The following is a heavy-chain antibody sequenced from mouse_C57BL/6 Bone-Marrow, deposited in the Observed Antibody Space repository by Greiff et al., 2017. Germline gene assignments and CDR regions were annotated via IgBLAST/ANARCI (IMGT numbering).Heavy chain of an antibody. Sequence: VKLVESGPGLVQPSQSLSITCTVSGFSLTSYGVHWVRQSPGKGLEWLGVIWSGGSTDYNAAFISRLSISKDNSKSQVFFKMNSLQADDTAIYYCARGRYDYNFDYWGQGTTLTVSS. CDR2: IWSGGST. V-gene: IGHV2-2*01. J-gene: IGHJ2*01. D-gene: IGHD2-4*01. CDR1: GFSLTSYG. CDR3: ARGRYDYNFDY.